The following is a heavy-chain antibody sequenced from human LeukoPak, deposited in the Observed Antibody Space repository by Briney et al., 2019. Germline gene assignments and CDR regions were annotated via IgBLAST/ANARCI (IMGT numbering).Heavy chain of an antibody. V-gene: IGHV4-4*07. CDR3: ARGYYNSSVYSFDY. Sequence: SEPLSLTCTVSGASMSNYYCHWIRQSAGKGLEWIGRIYTSGSTNYNPFLKSRVTMSVDTSKNQFSLKINSLTADDTGVYYCARGYYNSSVYSFDYWGQGILVPVSS. CDR1: GASMSNYY. CDR2: IYTSGST. D-gene: IGHD3-22*01. J-gene: IGHJ4*02.